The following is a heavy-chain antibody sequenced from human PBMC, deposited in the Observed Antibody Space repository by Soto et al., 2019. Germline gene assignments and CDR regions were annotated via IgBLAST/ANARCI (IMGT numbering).Heavy chain of an antibody. CDR2: LSGSGVST. D-gene: IGHD3-3*01. CDR1: GFTCSSYA. J-gene: IGHJ4*02. V-gene: IGHV3-23*01. CDR3: AKDSLNDFGSGYYPFDY. Sequence: EVQLLESGGGLVQPGGSLRLSCAASGFTCSSYAMIWVRQAPEKGLEWFSALSGSGVSTYYADSVKGRFTISSDNSKNKSYVQMNSLRAEDTAVYYFAKDSLNDFGSGYYPFDYWGQGTLVTGSS.